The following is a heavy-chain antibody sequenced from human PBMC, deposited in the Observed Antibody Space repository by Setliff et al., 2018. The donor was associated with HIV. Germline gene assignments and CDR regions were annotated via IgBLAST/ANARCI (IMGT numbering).Heavy chain of an antibody. CDR1: GHTFANSY. Sequence: GASVKVSCKASGHTFANSYLHWVRQGPGQGLEWMGIMNPNDGGTQYAQNFRGRVSMTRDTSTTTVHMELYSLRSEDTAVYHCARSDISGTGYFDSWGQGTLVTVSS. D-gene: IGHD1-20*01. CDR3: ARSDISGTGYFDS. V-gene: IGHV1-46*01. J-gene: IGHJ4*02. CDR2: MNPNDGGT.